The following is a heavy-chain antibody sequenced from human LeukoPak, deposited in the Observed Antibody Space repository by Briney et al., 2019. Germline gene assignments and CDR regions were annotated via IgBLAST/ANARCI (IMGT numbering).Heavy chain of an antibody. CDR1: GGTFSSYA. Sequence: SVKVSCKASGGTFSSYAISWVRQAPGQGLEWMGGIIPIFGTANYAQKFQGRVTITTDESTSTAYMELSSLRSEDTAGYYCASSDYCSGGSCYNLADYWGQGTLVTVSS. CDR2: IIPIFGTA. J-gene: IGHJ4*02. D-gene: IGHD2-15*01. CDR3: ASSDYCSGGSCYNLADY. V-gene: IGHV1-69*05.